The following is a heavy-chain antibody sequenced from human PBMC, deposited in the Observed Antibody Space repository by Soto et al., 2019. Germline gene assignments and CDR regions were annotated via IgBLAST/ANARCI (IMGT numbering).Heavy chain of an antibody. D-gene: IGHD2-8*01. Sequence: GAPVKVSCKASGYTFTGYYMHWVRQAPGQGLEWMGWINPNSGGTNYAQKFQGRVTMTRDTSISTAYMELSRLRSDDTAVYYCARXLVLMVYAPRGYYGMDVWGQGTTVTVSS. J-gene: IGHJ6*01. CDR1: GYTFTGYY. V-gene: IGHV1-2*02. CDR2: INPNSGGT. CDR3: ARXLVLMVYAPRGYYGMDV.